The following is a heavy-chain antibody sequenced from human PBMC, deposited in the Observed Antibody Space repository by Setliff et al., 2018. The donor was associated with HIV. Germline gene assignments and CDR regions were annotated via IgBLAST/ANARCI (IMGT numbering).Heavy chain of an antibody. CDR3: ARGVRGVIIDWYYFDY. CDR2: IDHSGST. Sequence: SETLSLTCAVYDVSFSGHYWTWIRQPPGKGLEWVGEIDHSGSTNYNPSLKSRVIMSIDTSKNQFSLKLTSVTAADTAVYYCARGVRGVIIDWYYFDYWGQGTLVTVSS. D-gene: IGHD3-10*01. J-gene: IGHJ4*02. CDR1: DVSFSGHY. V-gene: IGHV4-34*01.